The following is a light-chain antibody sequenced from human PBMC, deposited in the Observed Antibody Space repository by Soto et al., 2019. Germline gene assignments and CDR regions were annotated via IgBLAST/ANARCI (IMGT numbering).Light chain of an antibody. CDR2: WAS. CDR1: QSVLYSSNNKNY. CDR3: QQYYSTPRTWT. Sequence: DIVMTQSPDSLAVSLGERATINCKSSQSVLYSSNNKNYLAWYQQKPGQPPKLLIYWASTRESGVPDRFSGSGPGTDFTLTISSLQAEDVAVYYCQQYYSTPRTWTFGQGTKVDIK. V-gene: IGKV4-1*01. J-gene: IGKJ1*01.